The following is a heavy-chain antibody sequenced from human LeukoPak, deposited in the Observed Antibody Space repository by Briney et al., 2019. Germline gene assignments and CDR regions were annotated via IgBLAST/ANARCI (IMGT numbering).Heavy chain of an antibody. CDR1: GGSFSGYY. V-gene: IGHV4-34*01. D-gene: IGHD3-22*01. CDR2: INHSGST. CDR3: ARVHYYDSSGYWYYYYGMDV. J-gene: IGHJ6*02. Sequence: PSETLSLTCAVYGGSFSGYYWSWIRQPPGKGLEWIGEINHSGSTNYNPSLKSRVTISVDTSKNQFSLKLSSVTAADTAVYYCARVHYYDSSGYWYYYYGMDVWGQGTTVTVSS.